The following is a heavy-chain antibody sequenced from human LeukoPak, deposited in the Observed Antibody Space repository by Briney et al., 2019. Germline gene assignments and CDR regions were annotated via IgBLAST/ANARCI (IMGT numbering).Heavy chain of an antibody. CDR2: IYSGGST. D-gene: IGHD2-15*01. J-gene: IGHJ4*02. CDR1: GFTVSSNY. CDR3: ASGPKRITPFDY. V-gene: IGHV3-66*01. Sequence: GGSLRLSCAASGFTVSSNYMSWVRQAPGKGLEWVSVIYSGGSTYYADSVKGRFTISRDNSKNTLYLQMNSLRAGDTAVYYCASGPKRITPFDYWGQGTLVTVSS.